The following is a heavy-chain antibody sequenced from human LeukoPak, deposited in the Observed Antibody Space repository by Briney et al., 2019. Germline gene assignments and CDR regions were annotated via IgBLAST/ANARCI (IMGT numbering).Heavy chain of an antibody. J-gene: IGHJ4*02. V-gene: IGHV4-39*01. Sequence: SETLSLTCTVSGGSISSSSYYWGWIRQPPGKGLEWIGSIYYSGSTYYNPSLKSRVTISVDTSKNQFSLKLSSVTAADPAVYYCARHEWVTTGKYYFDYWGQGTLVTVSS. CDR3: ARHEWVTTGKYYFDY. D-gene: IGHD4-11*01. CDR1: GGSISSSSYY. CDR2: IYYSGST.